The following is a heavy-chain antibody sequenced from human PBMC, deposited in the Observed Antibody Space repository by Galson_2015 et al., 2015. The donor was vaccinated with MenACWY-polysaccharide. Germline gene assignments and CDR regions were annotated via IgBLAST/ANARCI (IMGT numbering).Heavy chain of an antibody. V-gene: IGHV3-23*01. CDR2: SGSGGGL. D-gene: IGHD6-13*01. CDR1: GFSFSANG. Sequence: SLRLSCAASGFSFSANGMSWVRQAPGRGLEWVSGSGSGGGLYYADSVKGRFTVSRDNSKNTLYLQMNNLRAEDTAVYYCAREGSRIVFHAFDTWGQGTMVTVSS. J-gene: IGHJ3*02. CDR3: AREGSRIVFHAFDT.